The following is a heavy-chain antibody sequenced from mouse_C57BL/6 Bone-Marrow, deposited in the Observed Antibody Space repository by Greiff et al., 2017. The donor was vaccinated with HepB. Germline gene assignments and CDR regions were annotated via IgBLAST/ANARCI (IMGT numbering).Heavy chain of an antibody. CDR2: INPNNGGT. CDR3: AITTVVATDVYYYAMDY. Sequence: EVQLQQSGPELVKPGASVKIPCKASGYTFTDYNMDWVKQSHGKSLEWIGDINPNNGGTIYNQKFKGKATLTVDKSSSTAYMELRSLTSEDTAVYYCAITTVVATDVYYYAMDYWGQGTSVTVSS. CDR1: GYTFTDYN. J-gene: IGHJ4*01. D-gene: IGHD1-1*01. V-gene: IGHV1-18*01.